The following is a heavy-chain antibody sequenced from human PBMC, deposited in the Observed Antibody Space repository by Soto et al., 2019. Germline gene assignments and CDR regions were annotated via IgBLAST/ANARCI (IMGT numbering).Heavy chain of an antibody. CDR1: GYSFTSFW. V-gene: IGHV5-10-1*01. D-gene: IGHD3-3*01. CDR3: ARQYYDFWSGYWHYYYYGMDV. J-gene: IGHJ6*02. Sequence: RGEPLKISCKGSGYSFTSFWISWVRQMPGKGLEWMGRIDPSDSYTNYSPSFQGHVTISADKSISTAYLQWSSLKASDTAMYYCARQYYDFWSGYWHYYYYGMDVWGQGTTVTVS. CDR2: IDPSDSYT.